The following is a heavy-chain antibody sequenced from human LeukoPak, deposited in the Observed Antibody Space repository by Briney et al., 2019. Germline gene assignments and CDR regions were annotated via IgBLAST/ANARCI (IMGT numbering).Heavy chain of an antibody. V-gene: IGHV4-59*01. Sequence: SETLSLTCTVPGDSISSYYGSWIRQPPGKGLEWIGYIHYSGSTNYNPSLKSRVTISVDTSKNQSSLKLSSVTAADTAVYYCARLYYDFWSGSHYWYFDLWGRGTLVTVSS. D-gene: IGHD3-3*01. CDR1: GDSISSYY. J-gene: IGHJ2*01. CDR3: ARLYYDFWSGSHYWYFDL. CDR2: IHYSGST.